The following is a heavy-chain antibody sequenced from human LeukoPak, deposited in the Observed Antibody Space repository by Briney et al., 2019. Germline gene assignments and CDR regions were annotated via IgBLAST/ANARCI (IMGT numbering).Heavy chain of an antibody. CDR1: GFTFSSYA. CDR3: ARVPYGDYSSYNWFDP. V-gene: IGHV3-23*01. CDR2: ISGSGSNT. D-gene: IGHD4-17*01. Sequence: GGSLRLSCAASGFTFSSYAMSWVRQAPGKGLEWVSSISGSGSNTHYADSVKGRFTISRDNAKNSLYLQMNSLRAEDTAVYYCARVPYGDYSSYNWFDPWGQGTLVTVSS. J-gene: IGHJ5*02.